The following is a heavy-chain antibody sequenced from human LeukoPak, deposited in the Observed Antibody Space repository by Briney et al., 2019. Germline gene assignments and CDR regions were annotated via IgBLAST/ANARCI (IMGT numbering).Heavy chain of an antibody. CDR2: ISAYNGNT. CDR3: ARHYYDSSGYYSRAVYYYYGMDV. CDR1: GYTFTSYG. Sequence: GASVKVSCKASGYTFTSYGISWVRQAPGQGLEWMGWISAYNGNTNYAQKLQGRVTMTTDTSTSTAYMELRSLRSDDTAVYYCARHYYDSSGYYSRAVYYYYGMDVWGQGTTVTVSS. J-gene: IGHJ6*02. V-gene: IGHV1-18*01. D-gene: IGHD3-22*01.